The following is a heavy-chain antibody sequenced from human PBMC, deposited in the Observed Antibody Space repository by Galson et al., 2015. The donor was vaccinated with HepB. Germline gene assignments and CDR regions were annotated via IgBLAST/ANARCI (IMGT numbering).Heavy chain of an antibody. D-gene: IGHD6-13*01. CDR3: AAEVRGIAAAGYNWFDP. Sequence: SVKVSCKASGFTFTSSAMQWVRQARGQRLEWIGWIVVGSGNTNYAQKFQERVTITRDMSTSTAYMELSSLRSEDTAVYYCAAEVRGIAAAGYNWFDPWGQGTLVTVSS. CDR2: IVVGSGNT. J-gene: IGHJ5*02. V-gene: IGHV1-58*02. CDR1: GFTFTSSA.